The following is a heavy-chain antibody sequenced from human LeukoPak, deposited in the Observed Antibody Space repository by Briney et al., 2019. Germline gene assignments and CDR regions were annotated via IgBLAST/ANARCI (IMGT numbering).Heavy chain of an antibody. Sequence: SVKVSCKASGGTFSSYAISWVRQAPGQGLEWMGGIIPIFGTANYAQKFQGRVTITADESTSTAYMELSSLRSEDTTVYYCARGGTMVRGVPVHNWFDPWGQGTLVTVSS. V-gene: IGHV1-69*01. J-gene: IGHJ5*02. D-gene: IGHD3-10*01. CDR1: GGTFSSYA. CDR3: ARGGTMVRGVPVHNWFDP. CDR2: IIPIFGTA.